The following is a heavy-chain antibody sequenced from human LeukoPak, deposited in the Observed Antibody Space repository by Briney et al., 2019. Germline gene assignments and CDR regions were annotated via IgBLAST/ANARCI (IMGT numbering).Heavy chain of an antibody. CDR2: INHSGST. Sequence: SETLSLTCAVYGGSFSGYYWSWIRQPPGKGLEWIGEINHSGSTNYNPSLKSRVTISVDTSKNQFSLKLSSVTAAGTAVYYCARSTAYGGNPPGGLYFDYWGQGTLVTVSS. J-gene: IGHJ4*02. CDR1: GGSFSGYY. CDR3: ARSTAYGGNPPGGLYFDY. V-gene: IGHV4-34*01. D-gene: IGHD4-23*01.